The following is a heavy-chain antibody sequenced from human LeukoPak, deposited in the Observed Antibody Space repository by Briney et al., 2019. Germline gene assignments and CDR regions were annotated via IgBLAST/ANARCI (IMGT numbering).Heavy chain of an antibody. J-gene: IGHJ4*02. CDR2: ISSSGSTI. Sequence: GGSLRLSCAASGFTFSDYYMSWIRQAPGKGLEWVSYISSSGSTIYYADSVKGRFTISRDKAKNSLYLQMNSLRAEDTAVYYCASPAEGYYDSSGYYYGPFDYWGQGTLVTVSS. CDR1: GFTFSDYY. V-gene: IGHV3-11*01. D-gene: IGHD3-22*01. CDR3: ASPAEGYYDSSGYYYGPFDY.